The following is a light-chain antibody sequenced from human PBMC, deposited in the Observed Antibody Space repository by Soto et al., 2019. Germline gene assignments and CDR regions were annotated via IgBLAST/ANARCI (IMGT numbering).Light chain of an antibody. V-gene: IGLV2-18*01. CDR2: EVS. CDR1: SSDLASYNR. CDR3: SLYTTASTYV. J-gene: IGLJ1*01. Sequence: QSLLTQPASVSGSPGQSITISCTVTSSDLASYNRVSWYQRPPGTGPKLVIYEVSNRPSGIPDRFSGSKSGNTASLTISGLQAEDEAEYSCSLYTTASTYVFGTGTKV.